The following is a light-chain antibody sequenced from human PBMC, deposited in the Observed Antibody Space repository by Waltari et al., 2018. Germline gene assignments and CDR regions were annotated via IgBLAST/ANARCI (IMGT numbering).Light chain of an antibody. Sequence: QSALTQPASVSGSPGQSITISCTGTSSDVGNYKRVSWYQQHPGKAPNLMIYAVSKRPSGFSDRFSGSKSGDMASLTISGLQPEDEAEYFCSSYAGSSKGVFGGGTKVTVL. J-gene: IGLJ2*01. CDR1: SSDVGNYKR. CDR2: AVS. CDR3: SSYAGSSKGV. V-gene: IGLV2-23*02.